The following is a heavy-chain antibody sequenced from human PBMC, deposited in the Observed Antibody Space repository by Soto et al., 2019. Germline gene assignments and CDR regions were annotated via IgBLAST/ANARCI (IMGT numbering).Heavy chain of an antibody. CDR2: ISGSGGST. V-gene: IGHV3-23*01. D-gene: IGHD6-19*01. CDR3: AKDCVAVGLCYFDD. Sequence: EVQLLESGGGLVQPVGSLRLSCAASGFTFSSYALSWVREAPGKGLAWVSAISGSGGSTYYADSVKGRFTISRDNSKNSLYQKMNSLRAEDTAVYYCAKDCVAVGLCYFDDWGQATLDTGS. CDR1: GFTFSSYA. J-gene: IGHJ4*02.